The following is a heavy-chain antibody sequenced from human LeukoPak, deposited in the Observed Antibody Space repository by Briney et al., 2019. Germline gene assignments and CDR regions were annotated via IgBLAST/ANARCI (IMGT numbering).Heavy chain of an antibody. V-gene: IGHV1-2*02. D-gene: IGHD3-3*01. CDR3: ARWSMTIFGETGDYDY. Sequence: ASVKVSCKASGYPFNNYDINWVRQATGQGLEWMGYINPTSGGTNYAQKFQGRVTMTSDTSISTAYMEMTRLRSDDTAVYYCARWSMTIFGETGDYDYGGQGTLVTVSS. J-gene: IGHJ4*02. CDR2: INPTSGGT. CDR1: GYPFNNYD.